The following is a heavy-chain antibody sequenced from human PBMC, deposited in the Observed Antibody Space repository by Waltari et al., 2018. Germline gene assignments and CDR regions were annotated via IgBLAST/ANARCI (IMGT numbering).Heavy chain of an antibody. D-gene: IGHD6-19*01. Sequence: EVQLVESGGGLVQPGGSLRLSCAASGFTFSSTSMNWVRQAPGKGLEWVSYISSSSSTIYYADSVKGRFTISRDNAKNSLYLQMNSLRAEDTAVYYCARDPPGWSSGHDYWGQGTLVTVSS. J-gene: IGHJ4*02. CDR3: ARDPPGWSSGHDY. V-gene: IGHV3-48*01. CDR2: ISSSSSTI. CDR1: GFTFSSTS.